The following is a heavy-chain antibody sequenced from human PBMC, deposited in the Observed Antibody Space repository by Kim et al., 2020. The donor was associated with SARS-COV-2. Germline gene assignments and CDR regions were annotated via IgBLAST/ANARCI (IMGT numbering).Heavy chain of an antibody. CDR2: LNSDSGAT. CDR1: GYPFTAFF. V-gene: IGHV1-2*02. D-gene: IGHD1-7*01. CDR3: ATDFNWSYDH. J-gene: IGHJ5*02. Sequence: ASVKVSCKASGYPFTAFFIHWVRQAPGQGLEWVGWLNSDSGATKYAQKFQGRVTMTRDTSINTAYMELSSLTSADTAVYYCATDFNWSYDHWGQGSLITV.